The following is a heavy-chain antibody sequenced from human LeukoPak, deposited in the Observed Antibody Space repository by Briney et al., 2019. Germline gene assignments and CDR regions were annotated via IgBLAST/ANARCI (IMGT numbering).Heavy chain of an antibody. CDR1: GYTFTSYD. CDR3: ARVLTTVTTYAFDI. Sequence: GASVKVSCKASGYTFTSYDINWVRQATGQGLEWMGWMNPNSGNTGYAQKFQGRVTMTRNTSISTAYMELSSLRSEDTAVYYCARVLTTVTTYAFDIWGQGTMVTVSS. CDR2: MNPNSGNT. J-gene: IGHJ3*02. V-gene: IGHV1-8*01. D-gene: IGHD4-17*01.